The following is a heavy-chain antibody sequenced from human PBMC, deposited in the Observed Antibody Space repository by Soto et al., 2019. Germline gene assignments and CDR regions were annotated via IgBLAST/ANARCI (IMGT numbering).Heavy chain of an antibody. CDR3: AILSMITPFDY. CDR2: IIPILGIA. CDR1: GGTFSSYT. D-gene: IGHD3-16*01. J-gene: IGHJ4*02. Sequence: SVKVSCKASGGTFSSYTISWVRQAPGQGLEWMGRIIPILGIANYAQKFQGRVTITADKSTSTAYMELSSLRSEDTAVYYCAILSMITPFDYWGQGTLVTVSS. V-gene: IGHV1-69*02.